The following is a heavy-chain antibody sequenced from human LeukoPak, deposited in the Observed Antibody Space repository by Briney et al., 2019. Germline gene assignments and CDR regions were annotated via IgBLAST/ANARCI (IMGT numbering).Heavy chain of an antibody. CDR2: IDSDGRLT. CDR3: AFGSGTYYNALDI. V-gene: IGHV3-74*03. CDR1: GFTFRSYT. D-gene: IGHD1-26*01. Sequence: QPGGSLRLSCAASGFTFRSYTMHWVRQVPGKGLVWVPRIDSDGRLTTYADSVKGRFTISRDNTKNTLFLQMSNLRAEDTSVYYCAFGSGTYYNALDIWGQGTMVTVS. J-gene: IGHJ3*02.